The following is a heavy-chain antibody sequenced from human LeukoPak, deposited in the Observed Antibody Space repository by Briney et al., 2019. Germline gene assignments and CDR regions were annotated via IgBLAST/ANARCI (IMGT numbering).Heavy chain of an antibody. V-gene: IGHV3-7*03. CDR2: VKHSGTEK. J-gene: IGHJ5*02. Sequence: GGSLRLSCAGSGFTFVTYIMNWVRQAPGRGLEWVASVKHSGTEKYYVDSVKGRFSISRDNAKNSLFLQMDSLRVEDTAVYYCVKGGWYDDWGQGTRVTVSS. CDR3: VKGGWYDD. CDR1: GFTFVTYI.